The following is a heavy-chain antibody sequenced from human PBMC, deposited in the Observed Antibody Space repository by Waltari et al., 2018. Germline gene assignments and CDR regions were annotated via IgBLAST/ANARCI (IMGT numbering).Heavy chain of an antibody. J-gene: IGHJ4*02. V-gene: IGHV4-34*01. CDR1: GGSFSSYY. Sequence: QVQLQQWGEGLLKPSETLSLTCAVYGGSFSSYYWCSVRQPPGKGLEWIGEINHSGSTNYNPSLKSRVTISVDMSKNQFSLKLNSVTAADTAVYYCARGQGAGDGYYFDYWGRGTLVTVSS. D-gene: IGHD2-21*02. CDR3: ARGQGAGDGYYFDY. CDR2: INHSGST.